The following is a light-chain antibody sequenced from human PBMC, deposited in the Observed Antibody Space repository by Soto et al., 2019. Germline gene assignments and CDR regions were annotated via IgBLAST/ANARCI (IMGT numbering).Light chain of an antibody. CDR3: SSYADNNRV. CDR2: EVT. CDR1: SSDVGAYNY. V-gene: IGLV2-8*01. J-gene: IGLJ1*01. Sequence: LTQPPSASGSPGQSVTISCTGTSSDVGAYNYVSWYQQYPAKAPKLIIYEVTKRPSGVPDRFSGSKSGNTASLTVSGLQAEDEADYYCSSYADNNRVFGTGTKVTVL.